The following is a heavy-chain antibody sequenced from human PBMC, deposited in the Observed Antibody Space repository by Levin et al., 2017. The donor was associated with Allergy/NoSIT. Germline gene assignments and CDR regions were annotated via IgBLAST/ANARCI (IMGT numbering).Heavy chain of an antibody. CDR2: IRRKSEGMTT. V-gene: IGHV3-15*01. J-gene: IGHJ3*02. CDR1: GFTFSNAW. D-gene: IGHD4-17*01. CDR3: VTGLDYGDYIQHAFDI. Sequence: GESLKISCAASGFTFSNAWMTWIRQAPGKGLEWLGRIRRKSEGMTTEYAAPVKGRFTISRDDLRSTVFLQMNSLKIEDTAVYYCVTGLDYGDYIQHAFDIWGHGTTVTVSS.